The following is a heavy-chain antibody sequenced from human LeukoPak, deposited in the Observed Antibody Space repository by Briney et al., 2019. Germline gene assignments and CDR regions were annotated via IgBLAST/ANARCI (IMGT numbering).Heavy chain of an antibody. CDR3: AAARKDIVVVPAAVNYYYYMDV. Sequence: PSETLSLTCTVSGGSISSGDYYWSWIRQPPGKGLEWIGYIYYSGSTYYNPSLKSRVTISVDTSKNQFSLKLSSVTAADTAVYYCAAARKDIVVVPAAVNYYYYMDVWGKGTTVTVSS. CDR2: IYYSGST. D-gene: IGHD2-2*01. CDR1: GGSISSGDYY. J-gene: IGHJ6*03. V-gene: IGHV4-30-4*08.